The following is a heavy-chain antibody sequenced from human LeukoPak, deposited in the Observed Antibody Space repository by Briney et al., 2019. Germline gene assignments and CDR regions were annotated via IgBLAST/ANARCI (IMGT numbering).Heavy chain of an antibody. V-gene: IGHV3-7*01. CDR2: IKQDGSAK. J-gene: IGHJ3*01. Sequence: GGSLRLSCAASGFTFTSHSMNWVRQAPGKGLEWVAHIKQDGSAKYYVDSVKGRFTISRDNVKNSLYLQMNSLRVEDTAVYYCARGTNYDFGGQGTMVTVSS. D-gene: IGHD1/OR15-1a*01. CDR3: ARGTNYDF. CDR1: GFTFTSHS.